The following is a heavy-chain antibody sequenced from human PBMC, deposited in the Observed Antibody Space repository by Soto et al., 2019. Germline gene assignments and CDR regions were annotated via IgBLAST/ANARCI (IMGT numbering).Heavy chain of an antibody. Sequence: SVKVSCKASGFTFTSSAVQWVRQARGQRLGWIGWIVVGSGNTNYAQKFQERVTITRDISTSTAYMELRSLRSDDTAVYYCARDSGSSGWYNAFDIWGQGTMVTVSS. CDR3: ARDSGSSGWYNAFDI. J-gene: IGHJ3*02. D-gene: IGHD6-19*01. CDR2: IVVGSGNT. CDR1: GFTFTSSA. V-gene: IGHV1-58*01.